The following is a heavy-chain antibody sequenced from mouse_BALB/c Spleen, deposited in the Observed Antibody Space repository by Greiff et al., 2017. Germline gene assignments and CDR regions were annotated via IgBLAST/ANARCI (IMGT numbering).Heavy chain of an antibody. J-gene: IGHJ3*01. Sequence: VQLQQSGAELVRPGASVTLSCKASGYTFTDYEMHWVKQTPVHGLEWIGAIDPETGGTAYNQKFKGKATLTADKSSSTAYMELRSLTSEDSAVYYCTRWGYGYAYWGQGTLVTVSA. CDR1: GYTFTDYE. CDR3: TRWGYGYAY. V-gene: IGHV1-15*01. CDR2: IDPETGGT. D-gene: IGHD1-2*01.